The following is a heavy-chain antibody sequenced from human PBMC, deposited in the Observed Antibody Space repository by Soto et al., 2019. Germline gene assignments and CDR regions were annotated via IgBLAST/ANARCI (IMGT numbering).Heavy chain of an antibody. Sequence: EVQLVESGGGLVQPGGSLGLSCAASGFTFSSYSMNWVRQAPGKGLEWVSYISSSSSTIYYADSVKGRFTISRDNAKNSLYLQMNSLRAEDTAVYYCARAVAGTFDYWGQGTLVTVSS. CDR3: ARAVAGTFDY. J-gene: IGHJ4*02. CDR2: ISSSSSTI. CDR1: GFTFSSYS. D-gene: IGHD6-19*01. V-gene: IGHV3-48*01.